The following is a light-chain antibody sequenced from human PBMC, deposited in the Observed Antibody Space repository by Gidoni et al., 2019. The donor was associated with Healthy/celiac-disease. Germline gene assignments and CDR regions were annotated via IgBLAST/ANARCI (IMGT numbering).Light chain of an antibody. CDR2: DVS. Sequence: LTQPASVSGSPGQSITISCTGTSSDVGGYNYVSWYQQHPGKAPKLMIYDVSNRPAGVSNRFSGSKSGNTASLTISGLQAEDEADYYCSSYTSSSPVVFGGGTKLTVL. V-gene: IGLV2-14*03. CDR3: SSYTSSSPVV. CDR1: SSDVGGYNY. J-gene: IGLJ2*01.